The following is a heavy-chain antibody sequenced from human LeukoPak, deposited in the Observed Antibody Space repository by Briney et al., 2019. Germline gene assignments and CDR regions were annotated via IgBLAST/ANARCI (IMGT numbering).Heavy chain of an antibody. CDR1: GGTFSSYA. CDR3: ARGRRGYDFNDY. Sequence: GASVKVSCKASGGTFSSYAISWVRQAPGQGLEWMGGIIPIFGTANYAQKFQGRVTITADESTSTAYMELSSLRSEDTAVYYCARGRRGYDFNDYWGQGTLVTVSS. D-gene: IGHD5-12*01. CDR2: IIPIFGTA. V-gene: IGHV1-69*13. J-gene: IGHJ4*02.